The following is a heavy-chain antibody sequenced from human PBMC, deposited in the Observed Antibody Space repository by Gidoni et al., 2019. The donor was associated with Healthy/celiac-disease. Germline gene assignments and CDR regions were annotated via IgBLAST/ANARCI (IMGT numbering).Heavy chain of an antibody. J-gene: IGHJ4*02. D-gene: IGHD2-2*01. V-gene: IGHV3-30*18. CDR1: GFTFSSYG. CDR3: ANVGRFQLWY. Sequence: QVQLVESGGGVVQPGRSLRLSCAASGFTFSSYGMHWVRQAQGKGLEWVAVISYDGSNKYYVDSVKGRFTISRDNSKNTLYLQMNFLRPEDTAVYYCANVGRFQLWYWGQGTLVTVSS. CDR2: ISYDGSNK.